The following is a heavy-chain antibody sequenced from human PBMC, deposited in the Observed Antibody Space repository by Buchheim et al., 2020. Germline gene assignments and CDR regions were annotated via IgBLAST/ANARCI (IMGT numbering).Heavy chain of an antibody. CDR1: GGSISSSRYY. Sequence: QLQLQESGPGLVKPSETLSLTCTVSGGSISSSRYYWGWIRQPPGKGLEWIGSIYYSGSTYHNPSLKSRVTISVDTSKNQFSLKRSSVTAADTAVYYCARHGYSSSWYFRYWGQGTL. V-gene: IGHV4-39*01. CDR3: ARHGYSSSWYFRY. CDR2: IYYSGST. D-gene: IGHD6-13*01. J-gene: IGHJ4*02.